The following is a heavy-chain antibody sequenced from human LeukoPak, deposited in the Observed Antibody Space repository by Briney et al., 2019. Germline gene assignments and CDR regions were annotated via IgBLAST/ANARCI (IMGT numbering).Heavy chain of an antibody. CDR3: AKLPPLRTIDAFDI. D-gene: IGHD2-15*01. CDR2: ISGSGGST. J-gene: IGHJ3*02. V-gene: IGHV3-23*01. Sequence: GGSLRLSCAPSGFTFTNYAMSWVREAPGEGVEGVSTISGSGGSTYYADSVRGRFTISRDNSSNTLYLQMNSLRAEDTAVYYCAKLPPLRTIDAFDIWGQGTMVTVSS. CDR1: GFTFTNYA.